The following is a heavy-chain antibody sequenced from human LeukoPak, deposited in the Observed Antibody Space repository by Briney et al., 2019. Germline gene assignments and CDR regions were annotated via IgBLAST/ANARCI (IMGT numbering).Heavy chain of an antibody. CDR2: ISGSSSSI. J-gene: IGHJ4*02. D-gene: IGHD3-22*01. CDR1: GFTFSSYS. Sequence: PGGSLRLSCAASGFTFSSYSMDWVRQAPGKGLEWVSSISGSSSSIYYADSLKGRFTISRDNAKNSLYLQMNSLRAEDTAVYYCARAVYDSSGYYFDYWGQETLVTVSS. V-gene: IGHV3-21*01. CDR3: ARAVYDSSGYYFDY.